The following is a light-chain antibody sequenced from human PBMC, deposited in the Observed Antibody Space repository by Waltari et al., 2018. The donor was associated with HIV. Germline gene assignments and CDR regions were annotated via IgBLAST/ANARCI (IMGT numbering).Light chain of an antibody. V-gene: IGLV1-44*01. Sequence: QSVLTQPPSASGTPGQRVTISCSGSSSNIGDNTVNWYQQLPGTAPKLLIYTNPLRPSGVPDRCSGSKSGTSASLAISGLQSEDEADYYCATWDDSLNGHVVFGGGTKLTVL. CDR1: SSNIGDNT. J-gene: IGLJ2*01. CDR2: TNP. CDR3: ATWDDSLNGHVV.